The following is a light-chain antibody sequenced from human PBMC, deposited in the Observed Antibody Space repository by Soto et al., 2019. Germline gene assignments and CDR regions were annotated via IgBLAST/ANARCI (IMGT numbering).Light chain of an antibody. CDR3: AAWDDRLSGHVV. Sequence: QAVVTQPPSASGTPGQRVTISCSGSSSNIGSNYVYWYQQFPGTAPKLLIYRNNQRPSGVPDRFSGSKSGTSASLAISGLRSEDEADYYCAAWDDRLSGHVVFGGGTKLTVL. CDR1: SSNIGSNY. CDR2: RNN. V-gene: IGLV1-47*01. J-gene: IGLJ2*01.